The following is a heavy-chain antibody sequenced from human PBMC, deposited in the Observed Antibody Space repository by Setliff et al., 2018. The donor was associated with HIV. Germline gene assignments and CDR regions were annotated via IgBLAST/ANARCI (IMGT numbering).Heavy chain of an antibody. CDR2: IVVGSGNT. CDR3: AARPGVDSSGYYDYYYMDV. CDR1: GFTFTTSA. Sequence: SVKVSCKASGFTFTTSAMQWVRQARGRRPEWIGWIVVGSGNTNYARKFQERVTITRDMSTSTSYMELTNLRSEDTAVYYCAARPGVDSSGYYDYYYMDVWAKGTTVTVSS. D-gene: IGHD3-22*01. J-gene: IGHJ6*03. V-gene: IGHV1-58*02.